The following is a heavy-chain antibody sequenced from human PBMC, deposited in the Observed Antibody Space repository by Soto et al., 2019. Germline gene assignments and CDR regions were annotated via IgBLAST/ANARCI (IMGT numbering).Heavy chain of an antibody. CDR2: IYYSGST. CDR1: GGSISSSSYY. CDR3: ARRGSELWLAGTIWGMDV. V-gene: IGHV4-39*01. D-gene: IGHD5-18*01. J-gene: IGHJ6*02. Sequence: SETLFLTCTVSGGSISSSSYYCGWIRQPPGKGLEWIGSIYYSGSTYYNPSLKSRVTISVDTSKNQFSLKLSSVTAADTAVYYCARRGSELWLAGTIWGMDVWGQGTTVTVSS.